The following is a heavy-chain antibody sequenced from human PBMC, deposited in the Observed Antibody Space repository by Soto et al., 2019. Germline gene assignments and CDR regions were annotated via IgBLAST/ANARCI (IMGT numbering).Heavy chain of an antibody. D-gene: IGHD2-8*01. Sequence: DVQLLESGGDLVQPGGSLRLSCAASGLTVTSSYMTWVRQAPGRGLEWVSLIESGGGTYYADAVKGRFTISRDNSKNPLFLQMNSLRVEDTAVYYCARELTLAGQGAFDVWGQGTMVTVSS. V-gene: IGHV3-66*01. CDR2: IESGGGT. CDR1: GLTVTSSY. J-gene: IGHJ3*01. CDR3: ARELTLAGQGAFDV.